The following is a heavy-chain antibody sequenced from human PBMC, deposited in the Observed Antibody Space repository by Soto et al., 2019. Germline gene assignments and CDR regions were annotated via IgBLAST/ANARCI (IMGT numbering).Heavy chain of an antibody. J-gene: IGHJ4*02. CDR3: ARRGYYYDSGGYYFLDY. V-gene: IGHV5-51*01. CDR1: GYSFTSYW. Sequence: GESLKISCKGSGYSFTSYWIGWVRQMPGKGLEWMGIIYPGDSDTRYSPSFQGQVTISADKSISTAYLQWSSLKASDTAMYYCARRGYYYDSGGYYFLDYWGQGTLVTVSS. D-gene: IGHD3-22*01. CDR2: IYPGDSDT.